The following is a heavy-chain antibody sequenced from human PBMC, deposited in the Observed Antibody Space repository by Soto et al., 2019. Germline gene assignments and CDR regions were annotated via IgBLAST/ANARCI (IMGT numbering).Heavy chain of an antibody. J-gene: IGHJ4*02. CDR2: INPNSGVT. D-gene: IGHD6-19*01. CDR1: GYTFTAYY. V-gene: IGHV1-2*02. Sequence: QVQLVQSGAEVEKPGASVKVSCKASGYTFTAYYVHWVRQAPGQGLEWMGWINPNSGVTNYAHKFQGRVTMTRNTSISTAYRELSRLKSDDSAVYYCARGGVVAGTDWGQGTLVTVSS. CDR3: ARGGVVAGTD.